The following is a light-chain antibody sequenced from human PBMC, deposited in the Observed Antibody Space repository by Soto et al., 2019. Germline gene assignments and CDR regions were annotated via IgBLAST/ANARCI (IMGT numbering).Light chain of an antibody. CDR3: KQYNSFPWT. J-gene: IGKJ1*01. Sequence: EVVMTQSPANLSLSPGAGATLSCWASQPVSDKLAWYQQKPGQAPRLLIYGAYARALGIQARFSGSGSGTEFTLTIRNLQPDDFATYYCKQYNSFPWTFGLGTKVDNK. V-gene: IGKV3-15*01. CDR2: GAY. CDR1: QPVSDK.